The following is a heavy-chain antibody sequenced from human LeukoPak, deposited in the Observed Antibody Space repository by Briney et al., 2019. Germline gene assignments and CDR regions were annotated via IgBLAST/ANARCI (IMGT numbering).Heavy chain of an antibody. CDR2: INTDGSST. CDR3: AREYSSSWYPLYHFDY. J-gene: IGHJ4*02. V-gene: IGHV3-74*01. Sequence: GGSLRLSCAASGFTFSSYWMRWIRQAPGKGLVWVSRINTDGSSTSYADSVKGRFTISRDSAKNTLYLQMNSLRAEDTAVYYCAREYSSSWYPLYHFDYWGQGTMVTVSS. CDR1: GFTFSSYW. D-gene: IGHD6-13*01.